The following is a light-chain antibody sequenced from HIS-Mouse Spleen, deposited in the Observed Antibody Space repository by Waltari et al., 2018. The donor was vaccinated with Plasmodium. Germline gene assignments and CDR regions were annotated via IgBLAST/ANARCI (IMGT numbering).Light chain of an antibody. CDR1: QGISSY. J-gene: IGKJ2*01. CDR3: QQYYSYPYT. Sequence: IRMTQSPSSFSASTGARVTITCRASQGISSYLAWYKQKPGKAPKLLIYAASTLQSGVPSRFSGSGSGTDFTLTISCLQSEDFATYYCQQYYSYPYTFGQGTKLEIK. V-gene: IGKV1-8*01. CDR2: AAS.